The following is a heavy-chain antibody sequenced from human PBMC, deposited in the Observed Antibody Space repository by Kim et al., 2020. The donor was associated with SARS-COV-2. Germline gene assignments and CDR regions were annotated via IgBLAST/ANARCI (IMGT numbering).Heavy chain of an antibody. CDR3: VSSGPFDY. Sequence: GGNKYYAGSVKGRFTISRDNSKKTLYMQMNSLRPDDTAVYYCVSSGPFDYWGQGTLVTVSS. V-gene: IGHV3-30*02. J-gene: IGHJ4*02. D-gene: IGHD3-22*01. CDR2: GGNK.